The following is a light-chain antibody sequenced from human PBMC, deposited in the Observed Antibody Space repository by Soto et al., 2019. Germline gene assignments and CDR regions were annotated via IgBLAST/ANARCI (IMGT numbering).Light chain of an antibody. J-gene: IGLJ2*01. CDR1: TSDVGGYDY. CDR2: DVS. CDR3: SSYTSSTTLV. V-gene: IGLV2-14*03. Sequence: QSALTQPASVSGSPGQSITISCTGTTSDVGGYDYVSWYQQHPGQAPKLMIFDVSDRPSGVSNRFSGSKSDNTASLTISGLQPEDGADYYCSSYTSSTTLVFGGGTKLPVL.